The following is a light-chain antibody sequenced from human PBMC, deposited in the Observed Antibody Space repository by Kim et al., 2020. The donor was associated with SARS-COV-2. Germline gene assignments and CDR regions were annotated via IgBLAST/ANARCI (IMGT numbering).Light chain of an antibody. CDR1: ERLPRNY. V-gene: IGKV3-20*01. CDR3: QQYHWAPDT. Sequence: EIVLTQSPGTLSLSPGERATLSCRASERLPRNYLAWFQQKPGQAPRLLIYDASSMATGVPDRFSGSGSGTDFTLTISRLEPEDFAVYFCQQYHWAPDTFGQGTKLEI. J-gene: IGKJ2*01. CDR2: DAS.